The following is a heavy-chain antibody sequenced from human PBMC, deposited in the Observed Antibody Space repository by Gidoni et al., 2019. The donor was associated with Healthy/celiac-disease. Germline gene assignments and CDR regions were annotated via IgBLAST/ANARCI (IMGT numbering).Heavy chain of an antibody. D-gene: IGHD3-10*01. CDR3: ASERGSGSYYNWFDP. CDR2: IIPIFGTA. Sequence: QVQLVEAGGEVKNPGAWVKVTCKASGDNFRSYAISWVRQAPGQGLEWMGGIIPIFGTANYAQQFQGRVTITADESTSTAYMELSSLRSEDTAVYYCASERGSGSYYNWFDPWGQGTLVTVSS. V-gene: IGHV1-69*01. J-gene: IGHJ5*02. CDR1: GDNFRSYA.